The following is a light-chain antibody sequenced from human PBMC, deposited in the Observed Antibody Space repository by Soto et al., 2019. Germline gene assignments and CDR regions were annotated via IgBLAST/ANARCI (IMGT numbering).Light chain of an antibody. CDR2: GAS. Sequence: EFVFTQSPCTLSLSPGERASLSCRASQTVRNTYLAWYQQKPGQAPRLLISGASSRATGIPDRFSGSGSGTDFTLTISRLEPEDFALYYCQQYVTSAITFGQGTRLAI. J-gene: IGKJ5*01. CDR1: QTVRNTY. V-gene: IGKV3-20*01. CDR3: QQYVTSAIT.